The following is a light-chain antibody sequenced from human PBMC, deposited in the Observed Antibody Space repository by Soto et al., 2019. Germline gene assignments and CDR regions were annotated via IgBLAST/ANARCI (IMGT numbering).Light chain of an antibody. J-gene: IGKJ2*01. Sequence: EIVLTQSPGTLSLSPGERATLSCRASQSVSSTYLAWYQQKPGQAPRLLIYDASSRATGIPDRFSGSGSGTDFTLTISRLEPEDFAVYYCQQYGSSPPYTFGQGTELEIK. CDR3: QQYGSSPPYT. V-gene: IGKV3-20*01. CDR1: QSVSSTY. CDR2: DAS.